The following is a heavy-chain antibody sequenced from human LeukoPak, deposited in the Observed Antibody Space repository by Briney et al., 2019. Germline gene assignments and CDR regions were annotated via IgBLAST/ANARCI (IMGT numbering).Heavy chain of an antibody. V-gene: IGHV1-18*01. J-gene: IGHJ4*02. CDR1: GFALTTYN. CDR2: VTAFNENT. D-gene: IGHD3-22*01. Sequence: ASVKVSCKASGFALTTYNIVWLRQAPGQGLEWVGWVTAFNENTHYSRKVQGRVTMTRDRSTDTAYMELRSLRFDDTAVYYCVKWLRYYYDSSGYYTAGFDYWGQGTLVTVSS. CDR3: VKWLRYYYDSSGYYTAGFDY.